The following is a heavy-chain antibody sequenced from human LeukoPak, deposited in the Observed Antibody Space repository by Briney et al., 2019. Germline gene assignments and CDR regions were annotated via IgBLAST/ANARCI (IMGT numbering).Heavy chain of an antibody. Sequence: GGSLRLSCAASGFTVSSNYMSWVRQAPGKGLEWVSVIYSGGSTYYADSVKGRFTISRGNANNTLYLQMNSLRVEDTAVYYCARGLFGPDYWGQGTLVTVSS. V-gene: IGHV3-53*01. CDR3: ARGLFGPDY. CDR1: GFTVSSNY. CDR2: IYSGGST. D-gene: IGHD3-10*02. J-gene: IGHJ4*02.